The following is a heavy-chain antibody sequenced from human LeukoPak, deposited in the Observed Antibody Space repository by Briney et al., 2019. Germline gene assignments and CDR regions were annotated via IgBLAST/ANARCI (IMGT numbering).Heavy chain of an antibody. CDR2: IWYDGSNK. CDR1: GFTFSSYG. D-gene: IGHD6-19*01. J-gene: IGHJ4*02. Sequence: PGGSLRLSCAASGFTFSSYGMHWVRQAPGKGLEWVAVIWYDGSNKYYADSVKGRFTISRDNSKNTLYLQMNSLRAEDTAVYYCAREGHSSGWYYFDYWGQGTLVTVSS. V-gene: IGHV3-33*01. CDR3: AREGHSSGWYYFDY.